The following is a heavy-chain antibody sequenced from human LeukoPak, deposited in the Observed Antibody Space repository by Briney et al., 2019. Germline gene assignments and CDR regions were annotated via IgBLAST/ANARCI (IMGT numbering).Heavy chain of an antibody. CDR2: ITSGSSYI. Sequence: GGSLRLSCAAAGFTFSSYSMNWVRQAPGKGLEWVSSITSGSSYIYYADSVKGRFTISRDNAKSSLYLQTNSLRAEDTAVYYCAREPGPGDYWGQGTLVIVSS. CDR1: GFTFSSYS. V-gene: IGHV3-21*01. CDR3: AREPGPGDY. J-gene: IGHJ4*02.